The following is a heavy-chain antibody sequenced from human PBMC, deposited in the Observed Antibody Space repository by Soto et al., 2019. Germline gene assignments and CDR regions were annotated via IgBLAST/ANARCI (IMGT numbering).Heavy chain of an antibody. CDR2: IYHSGST. CDR3: ARGITMIVVDQYFDY. V-gene: IGHV4-4*02. Sequence: SETLSLTCAVSGGSISSSNWWSWVRQPPGKGLEWIGEIYHSGSTCYNPSLKSRVTISVDTSNNQVSLKLSSVTAADTAVYYCARGITMIVVDQYFDYWGQGTLVTVSS. J-gene: IGHJ4*02. D-gene: IGHD3-22*01. CDR1: GGSISSSNW.